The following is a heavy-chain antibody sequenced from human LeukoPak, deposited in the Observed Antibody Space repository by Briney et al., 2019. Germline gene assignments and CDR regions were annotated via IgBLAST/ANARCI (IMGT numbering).Heavy chain of an antibody. D-gene: IGHD3-22*01. J-gene: IGHJ4*02. CDR3: ARAFSSGYLDY. CDR2: INPNSGGT. V-gene: IGHV1-2*02. Sequence: ASVKVSCKASGYTFTGYYMHWVRQAPGQGLEWMGWINPNSGGTNCAQKFQGRVTMTRDTSISTAYMELSRLRSDDTAVYYCARAFSSGYLDYWGQGTLVTVSS. CDR1: GYTFTGYY.